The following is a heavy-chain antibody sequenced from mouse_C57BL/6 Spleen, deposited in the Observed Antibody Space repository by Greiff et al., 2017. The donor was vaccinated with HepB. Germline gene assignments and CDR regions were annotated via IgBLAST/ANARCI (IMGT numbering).Heavy chain of an antibody. D-gene: IGHD1-1*01. V-gene: IGHV14-4*01. CDR3: SFTTVVATNFDY. CDR2: IDPENGDT. CDR1: GFNIKDDY. J-gene: IGHJ2*02. Sequence: VQLQQSGAELVRPGASVKLSCTASGFNIKDDYMHWVQQRPEQGLEWIGWIDPENGDTEYASKFQGKATITADTSSNTAYLLLSSLTSEDTAVYYCSFTTVVATNFDYWGQGTSLTVSS.